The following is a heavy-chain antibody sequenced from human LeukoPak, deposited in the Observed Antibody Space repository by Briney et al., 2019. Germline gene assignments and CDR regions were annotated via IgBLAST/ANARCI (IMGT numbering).Heavy chain of an antibody. V-gene: IGHV4-4*02. Sequence: PSETLSLTCAVSGGSISSDSWWSWVRQPPGKGLEWIGEIYHSGSTNYNPSLRNLVTISLDKSKNQFSLKLSSVTAADTAVYYCARFDYGGNQIFDYWGQGTLVTVSS. CDR1: GGSISSDSW. J-gene: IGHJ4*02. CDR2: IYHSGST. CDR3: ARFDYGGNQIFDY. D-gene: IGHD4-23*01.